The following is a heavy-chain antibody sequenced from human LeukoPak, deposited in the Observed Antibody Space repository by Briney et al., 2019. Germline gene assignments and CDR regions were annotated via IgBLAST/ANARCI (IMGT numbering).Heavy chain of an antibody. CDR2: ISSSSSYI. D-gene: IGHD2-2*01. Sequence: GGSLRLSCAASGFTFRTYSMNWARQAPGKGLEWVSSISSSSSYIYYADSVKGRFTISRDNAKNSLYLQMNSLRAEDTAVYYCARDGVSVVPAEYLTFDYWGQGTLVTVSS. J-gene: IGHJ4*02. CDR1: GFTFRTYS. CDR3: ARDGVSVVPAEYLTFDY. V-gene: IGHV3-21*06.